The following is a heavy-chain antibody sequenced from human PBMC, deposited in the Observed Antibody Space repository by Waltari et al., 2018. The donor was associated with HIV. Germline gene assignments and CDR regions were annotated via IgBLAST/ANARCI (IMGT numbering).Heavy chain of an antibody. Sequence: QVQLQESGPGLVKPSETLSLTCAVSGHPISNAYYWGWLWQPPGKGLEWIGSIYHNGSTSYYNPSLKSRVTIPLDTSKNHFSLKLRSVTAADTAVYYCAGHLDYGGNLYYFDYWGQGTLVTVSS. CDR2: IYHNGSTS. CDR1: GHPISNAYY. V-gene: IGHV4-38-2*01. D-gene: IGHD2-21*02. CDR3: AGHLDYGGNLYYFDY. J-gene: IGHJ4*02.